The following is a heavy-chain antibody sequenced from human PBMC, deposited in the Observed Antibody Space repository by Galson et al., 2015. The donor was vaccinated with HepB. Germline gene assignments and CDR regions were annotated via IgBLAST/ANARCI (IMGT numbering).Heavy chain of an antibody. D-gene: IGHD1-26*01. V-gene: IGHV3-11*06. CDR1: GFTFSDYY. Sequence: SLRLSCAAFGFTFSDYYMSWIRQAPGKGLEWISYISSSSSYTNYADSVKGRFTISRDNAKNSLYLQMNSLRAEDTAVYYCAREGEGSYYFDYWGQGTLVTVSS. CDR3: AREGEGSYYFDY. J-gene: IGHJ4*02. CDR2: ISSSSSYT.